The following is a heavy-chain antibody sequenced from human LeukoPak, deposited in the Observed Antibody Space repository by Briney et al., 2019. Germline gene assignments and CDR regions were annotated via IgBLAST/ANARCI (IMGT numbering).Heavy chain of an antibody. CDR1: GGSISSGGYY. J-gene: IGHJ4*02. CDR2: IYYSGST. Sequence: SETLSLTCTVSGGSISSGGYYGSWIRQHPGKGLEWIGYIYYSGSTYYNPSLKSRVTISVDTPKNQFSLKLSSVTAADTAVYYCARANRLDTAMGFDYWGQGTLVTVSS. CDR3: ARANRLDTAMGFDY. V-gene: IGHV4-31*03. D-gene: IGHD5-18*01.